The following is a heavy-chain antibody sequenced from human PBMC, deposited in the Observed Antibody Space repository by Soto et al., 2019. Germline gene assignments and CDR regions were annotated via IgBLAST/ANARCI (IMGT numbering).Heavy chain of an antibody. J-gene: IGHJ2*01. D-gene: IGHD1-26*01. CDR3: ARGRGGAGGYFDL. Sequence: QVQLVESGGGLVKPGGSLRLSCAASGFSFSDDYMIWIRQAPGKGLEWVSYISGSGGTISYGDSVKGRFTISRDNAKNSLYLQMFSLRAEDTALYYCARGRGGAGGYFDLWGRGTLVTVSS. CDR1: GFSFSDDY. CDR2: ISGSGGTI. V-gene: IGHV3-11*01.